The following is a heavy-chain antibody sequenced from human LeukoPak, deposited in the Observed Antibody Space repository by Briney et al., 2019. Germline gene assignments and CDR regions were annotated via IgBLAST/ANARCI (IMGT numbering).Heavy chain of an antibody. J-gene: IGHJ3*02. CDR3: EGDSPPDM. Sequence: PGGSLRLSCAASGFTFSSYAMHWVRQAPGKGLEWVSYISSSSSTIYYADSVKGRFTISRDNAKNSLYLQMNSLRADDTAVYYCEGDSPPDMWGQGTMVTVSS. V-gene: IGHV3-48*01. CDR2: ISSSSSTI. CDR1: GFTFSSYA.